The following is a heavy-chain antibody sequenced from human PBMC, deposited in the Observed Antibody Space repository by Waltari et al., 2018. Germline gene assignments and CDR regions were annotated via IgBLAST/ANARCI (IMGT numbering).Heavy chain of an antibody. CDR2: IYYSGST. Sequence: QLQLQESGPGLVKPSETLSLTCTVSGGSISSSSYYWGWIRQPPGKGLGWIGSIYYSGSTYYNPSLKSRVTISVATSKNQFSLKLSSVTAADTAVYYCARLSMYDSSGYPPRDFDYWGQGTLVTVSS. J-gene: IGHJ4*02. CDR1: GGSISSSSYY. CDR3: ARLSMYDSSGYPPRDFDY. D-gene: IGHD3-22*01. V-gene: IGHV4-39*01.